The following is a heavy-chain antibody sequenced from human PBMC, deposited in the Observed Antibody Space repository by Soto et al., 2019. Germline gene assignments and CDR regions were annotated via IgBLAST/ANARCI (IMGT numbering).Heavy chain of an antibody. CDR3: ASRVYNGFDS. J-gene: IGHJ5*01. CDR2: IYYSGST. Sequence: LSLTGTVSGVSNSSAGYYCSWIRQHPGKGLEWIGYIYYSGSTYYNPSLKSRVNISVDTSKNQFSLKLSSGTVADTAVYSCASRVYNGFDSWGQGTLRTISS. CDR1: GVSNSSAGYY. D-gene: IGHD3-3*01. V-gene: IGHV4-31*03.